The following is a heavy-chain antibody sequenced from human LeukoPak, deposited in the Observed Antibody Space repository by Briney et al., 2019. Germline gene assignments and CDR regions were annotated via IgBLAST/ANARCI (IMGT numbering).Heavy chain of an antibody. J-gene: IGHJ4*02. V-gene: IGHV1-2*02. Sequence: ASVKVSCKASGYTFTGYYMHWVRQAPGQGLEWMGWINPNSGGTNYAQKFQGRVTMTRDTSISTAYMELSRLRSDDTGVYYCARSRGYSGWEDYWGQGTLVTVSS. CDR2: INPNSGGT. CDR1: GYTFTGYY. CDR3: ARSRGYSGWEDY. D-gene: IGHD5-12*01.